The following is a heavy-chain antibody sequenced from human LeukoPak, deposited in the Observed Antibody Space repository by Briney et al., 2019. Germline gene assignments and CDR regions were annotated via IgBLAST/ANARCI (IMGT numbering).Heavy chain of an antibody. V-gene: IGHV3-66*01. Sequence: GGSLRLSCTGSGFTVSSSYMSWVRQTPGKGLEWVSGIYSGGTTYYADSVKGRVTISRDSSKNTLYLQMNSLRAEDTAVYYCARDRGDGYLGHWGQGTLVTVSS. CDR3: ARDRGDGYLGH. CDR2: IYSGGTT. J-gene: IGHJ4*02. D-gene: IGHD2-21*01. CDR1: GFTVSSSY.